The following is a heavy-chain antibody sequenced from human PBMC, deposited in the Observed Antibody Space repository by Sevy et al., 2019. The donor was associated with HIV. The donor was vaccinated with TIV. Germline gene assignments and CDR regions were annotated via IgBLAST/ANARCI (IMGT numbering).Heavy chain of an antibody. CDR3: AKALINWDGLDV. J-gene: IGHJ6*02. CDR2: ISGLSNYI. CDR1: GFTFSSYR. Sequence: GGSLRLSCAASGFTFSSYRINWVRQAPGKGLEWVSSISGLSNYIFYSDSVKGRFTICRDNAKNSVYLQMNSLRAEDTAVYFCAKALINWDGLDVWGQGTTVTVSS. V-gene: IGHV3-21*01. D-gene: IGHD7-27*01.